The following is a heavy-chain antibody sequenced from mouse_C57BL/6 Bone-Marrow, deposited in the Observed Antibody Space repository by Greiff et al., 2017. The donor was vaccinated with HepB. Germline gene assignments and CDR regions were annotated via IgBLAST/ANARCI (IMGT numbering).Heavy chain of an antibody. V-gene: IGHV5-16*01. D-gene: IGHD1-1*01. Sequence: DVQLQESEGGLVQPGSSMKLSCTASGFTFSDYYMAWVRQVPEKGLEWVANINYDGSSTYYLDSLKSRFIISRDNAKNILYLQMSSLKSEDTATYYCARDHYYGSSHWYFDVWGTGTTVTVSS. CDR3: ARDHYYGSSHWYFDV. J-gene: IGHJ1*03. CDR2: INYDGSST. CDR1: GFTFSDYY.